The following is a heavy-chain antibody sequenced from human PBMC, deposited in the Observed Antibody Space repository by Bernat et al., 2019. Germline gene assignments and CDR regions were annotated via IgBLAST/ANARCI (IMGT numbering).Heavy chain of an antibody. V-gene: IGHV4-61*01. Sequence: QVQLQESGPGLVKPSETLSLTCSVSGGSVSGGRYYWNWIRQPPGKGLEWIGYIDPSGNTNYNPSLKSRVTISVDTSKNQFSLKLTSVTAADTAVYFCARGVVHWLVVFDYWGQGTLVTVSS. CDR2: IDPSGNT. CDR1: GGSVSGGRYY. J-gene: IGHJ4*02. D-gene: IGHD2-21*01. CDR3: ARGVVHWLVVFDY.